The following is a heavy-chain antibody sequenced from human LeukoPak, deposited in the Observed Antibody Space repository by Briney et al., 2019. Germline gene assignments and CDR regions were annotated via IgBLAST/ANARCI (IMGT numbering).Heavy chain of an antibody. J-gene: IGHJ5*02. D-gene: IGHD6-13*01. Sequence: SETLSLTCTVSGGSIGSYYWSWIRQPPGKGLEWIGYIYHSGSTYYNPSLKSRVTISVDRSKNQFSLKLSSVTAADTAVYYCARAIAAAGTGFDPWGQGTLVTVSS. CDR3: ARAIAAAGTGFDP. CDR2: IYHSGST. V-gene: IGHV4-30-2*01. CDR1: GGSIGSYY.